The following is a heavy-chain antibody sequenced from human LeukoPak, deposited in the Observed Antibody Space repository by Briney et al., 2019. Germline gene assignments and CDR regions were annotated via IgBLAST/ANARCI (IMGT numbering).Heavy chain of an antibody. D-gene: IGHD3-3*01. CDR3: AKDFGYYDFWSGPLDY. CDR2: ISNDGSNK. J-gene: IGHJ4*02. V-gene: IGHV3-30*18. Sequence: PGRSLRLSCAASGFTFSSYGMHWVRQAPGKGLEWVAVISNDGSNKYYADSVKGRFTITRDNSKNTLYLQMNSLRAEDTAVYYCAKDFGYYDFWSGPLDYWGQGTLVTVSS. CDR1: GFTFSSYG.